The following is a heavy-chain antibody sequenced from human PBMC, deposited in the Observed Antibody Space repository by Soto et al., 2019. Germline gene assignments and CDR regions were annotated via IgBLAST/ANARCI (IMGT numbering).Heavy chain of an antibody. Sequence: QVQLQQWGAGLLKPSETLSLTCAVYGGSFSGYYWSWIRQPPGKGLEWIGEINHSGSTNYNPSLKSRVTISVDTSKNQFSLKLSSVTAADTAVYYCARGGSPWLLYYYGMDVWGQGPTVTVSS. V-gene: IGHV4-34*01. D-gene: IGHD6-19*01. CDR3: ARGGSPWLLYYYGMDV. J-gene: IGHJ6*02. CDR2: INHSGST. CDR1: GGSFSGYY.